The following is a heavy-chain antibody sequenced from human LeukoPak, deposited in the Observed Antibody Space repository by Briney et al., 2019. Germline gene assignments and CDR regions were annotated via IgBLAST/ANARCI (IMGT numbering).Heavy chain of an antibody. D-gene: IGHD3-9*01. CDR3: ARGPNTGILTGYTSPLDY. CDR2: IYYSGST. Sequence: PSETLSLTCTVSGGSISSSSYYWGWIRQPPGKGLEWIGYIYYSGSTYYNPSLKSRVTISVDTSKNQFSLKLSSVTAADTAVYYCARGPNTGILTGYTSPLDYWGQGTLVTVSS. CDR1: GGSISSSSYY. J-gene: IGHJ4*02. V-gene: IGHV4-30-4*08.